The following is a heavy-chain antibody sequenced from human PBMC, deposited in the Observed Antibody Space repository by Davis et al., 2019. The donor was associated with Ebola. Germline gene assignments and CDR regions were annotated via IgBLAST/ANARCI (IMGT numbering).Heavy chain of an antibody. CDR2: IPYDGSNK. CDR1: GFIFSDYY. V-gene: IGHV3-30*18. J-gene: IGHJ4*02. D-gene: IGHD1-26*01. CDR3: AKSIVGATSS. Sequence: GESLKISCAASGFIFSDYYMSWIRQAPGKGLEWVAVIPYDGSNKYYADSVKGRFTISRDNSKNTLYLQMNSLRAEDTAVYYCAKSIVGATSSWGQGTLVTVSS.